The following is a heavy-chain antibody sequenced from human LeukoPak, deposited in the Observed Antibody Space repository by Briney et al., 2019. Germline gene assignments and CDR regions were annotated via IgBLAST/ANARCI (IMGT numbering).Heavy chain of an antibody. V-gene: IGHV1-18*01. CDR2: ISAYSGDT. J-gene: IGHJ4*02. CDR1: AYTFTSYG. Sequence: ASVKVSCKASAYTFTSYGISWVRQAPGQGLEWMGWISAYSGDTKYAQKAQGRVTLTTDTSTSTAYMELRSLRSDDTAVYYCTRWYSSSWREMIWGQGTLVTVSS. CDR3: TRWYSSSWREMI. D-gene: IGHD6-13*01.